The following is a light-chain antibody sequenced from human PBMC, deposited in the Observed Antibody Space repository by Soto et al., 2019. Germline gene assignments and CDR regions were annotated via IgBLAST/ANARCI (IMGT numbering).Light chain of an antibody. V-gene: IGKV3D-15*01. Sequence: DIVMPQSPSTLSVSAGERATLXCRASQSVSSNLAWCQQKPGQAPRLLIFGASTGATGIPARFSGSGSGTEFSLTISSLQSEDFAVYYCQQDNEWPLTFGGGTKVDIK. CDR3: QQDNEWPLT. CDR2: GAS. J-gene: IGKJ4*01. CDR1: QSVSSN.